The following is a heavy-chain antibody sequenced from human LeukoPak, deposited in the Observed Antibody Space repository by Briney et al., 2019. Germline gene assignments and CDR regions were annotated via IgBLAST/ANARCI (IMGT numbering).Heavy chain of an antibody. Sequence: SETLSLTCAVYGGSFSGYYWSWIRQPPGKGLEWIGEINHSGSTNYNPSPKSRVTISVVTSKNQFSLKLSSVTAADTAVYYCARGPYDYVWGSYRPPFDYWGQGTLVTVSS. CDR3: ARGPYDYVWGSYRPPFDY. CDR2: INHSGST. V-gene: IGHV4-34*01. CDR1: GGSFSGYY. J-gene: IGHJ4*02. D-gene: IGHD3-16*02.